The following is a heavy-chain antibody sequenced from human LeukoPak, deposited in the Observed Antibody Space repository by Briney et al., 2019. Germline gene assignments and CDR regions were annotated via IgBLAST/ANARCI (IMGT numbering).Heavy chain of an antibody. D-gene: IGHD5-18*01. CDR1: GFTFGTYA. J-gene: IGHJ4*02. CDR2: IRSKTFGGTT. CDR3: TRYSGRTDY. V-gene: IGHV3-49*03. Sequence: GGSLGLSCTSSGFTFGTYAVSWFRQAPGKGLEWVAFIRSKTFGGTTEYAASVEGRFTISRDDSKSFAYLQMNSLKTEDTAVYYCTRYSGRTDYWGQGTLVTVSS.